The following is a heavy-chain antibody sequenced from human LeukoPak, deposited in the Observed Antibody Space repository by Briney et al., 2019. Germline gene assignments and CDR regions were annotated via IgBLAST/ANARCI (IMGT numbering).Heavy chain of an antibody. CDR3: AKGHGYCSSTSCWGAFDI. Sequence: GGSLRLSCAASGFTFDDYAMHWVRQAPGKGLEWVSGISWNSGSIGYADSVKGRFTISRDNAKNSLYLQINSLRAEDTALYYCAKGHGYCSSTSCWGAFDIWGQGTMVTVSS. J-gene: IGHJ3*02. D-gene: IGHD2-2*01. CDR1: GFTFDDYA. CDR2: ISWNSGSI. V-gene: IGHV3-9*01.